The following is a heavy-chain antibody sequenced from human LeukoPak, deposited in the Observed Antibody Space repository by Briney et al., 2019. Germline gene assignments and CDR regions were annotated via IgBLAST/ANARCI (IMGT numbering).Heavy chain of an antibody. CDR1: GFTFDDYG. J-gene: IGHJ4*02. CDR2: ISWNSGSI. Sequence: PGGSLRLSCAASGFTFDDYGMHWVPQAPGKGLEWVSGISWNSGSIGYADSVEGRFTISRDNAKSSLYLQMNSLRAEDTALYYCAKAPRGNDDYFDYWGQGTLVTVSS. D-gene: IGHD3-16*01. CDR3: AKAPRGNDDYFDY. V-gene: IGHV3-9*01.